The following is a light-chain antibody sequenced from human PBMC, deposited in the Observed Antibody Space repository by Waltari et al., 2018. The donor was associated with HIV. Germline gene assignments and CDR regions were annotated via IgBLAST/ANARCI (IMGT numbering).Light chain of an antibody. CDR1: QSVDNSY. CDR3: QQYAVSPRT. J-gene: IGKJ1*01. Sequence: EIVLTQSPGTLSLSPGEGATLSCRASQSVDNSYLTWYQQRPGQAPRLLIYATSSRATGIPDRFSGSGSGTDFTLTISGLEPENFAVYYCQQYAVSPRTFGPGTKV. V-gene: IGKV3-20*01. CDR2: ATS.